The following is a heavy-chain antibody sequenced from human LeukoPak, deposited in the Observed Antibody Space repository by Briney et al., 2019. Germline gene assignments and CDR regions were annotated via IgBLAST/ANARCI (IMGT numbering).Heavy chain of an antibody. CDR1: GFTFSSYS. CDR3: TRPRTGTTDY. V-gene: IGHV3-21*01. J-gene: IGHJ4*02. Sequence: KAGGSLGLSCAASGFTFSSYSMNWVRQAPGKGLEWVSYISSSGSSIYYADSVKGRFTMSRDNAKNSLYLQMNSLSAEDTAVYYCTRPRTGTTDYWGQGTLVTVSS. D-gene: IGHD1-7*01. CDR2: ISSSGSSI.